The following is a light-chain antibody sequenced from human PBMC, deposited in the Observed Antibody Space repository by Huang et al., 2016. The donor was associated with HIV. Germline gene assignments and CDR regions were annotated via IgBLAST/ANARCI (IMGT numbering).Light chain of an antibody. Sequence: EIVMTQSPVTLSVSPGERATLSCRASQGVGSSLAWYQQKPGQAPRLVIYGGSTRAPGIPARFSGRGVGTEFTLTISGLQSEDFAVYYWHQYNKWPPALTFGGGTKVEIK. J-gene: IGKJ4*01. CDR1: QGVGSS. CDR2: GGS. V-gene: IGKV3-15*01. CDR3: HQYNKWPPALT.